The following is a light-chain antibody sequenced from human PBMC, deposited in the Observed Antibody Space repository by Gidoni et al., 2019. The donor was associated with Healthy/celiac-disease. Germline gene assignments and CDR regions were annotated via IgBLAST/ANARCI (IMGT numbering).Light chain of an antibody. CDR2: DAS. J-gene: IGKJ1*01. CDR3: QQYNSYST. CDR1: QSISSW. Sequence: DMQMTQSPSTLSASVGDRVTITCRASQSISSWVAWYQQKPGKAPKLLIYDASSLESGVPSRFSGSGSGPEFTLPISSLQPDDFATSSCQQYNSYSTFGPGTKVEIK. V-gene: IGKV1-5*01.